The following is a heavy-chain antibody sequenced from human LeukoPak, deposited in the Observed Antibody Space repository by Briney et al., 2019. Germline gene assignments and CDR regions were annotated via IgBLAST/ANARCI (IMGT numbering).Heavy chain of an antibody. CDR2: IYYSGST. CDR1: GGSISSSSYY. J-gene: IGHJ6*03. Sequence: SETLSLTCTISGGSISSSSYYWGWIRQPPGKGLEWIGSIYYSGSTYYNPSLKSRVTISVDTSKNQFSLKLSSVTAADTAVYYCAHQTLDSSGYIYYYYYYYMDVWGKGTTVTVSS. CDR3: AHQTLDSSGYIYYYYYYYMDV. V-gene: IGHV4-39*07. D-gene: IGHD3-22*01.